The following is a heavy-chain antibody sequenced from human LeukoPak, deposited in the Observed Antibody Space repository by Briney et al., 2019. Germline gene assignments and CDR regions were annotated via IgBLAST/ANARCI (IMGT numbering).Heavy chain of an antibody. CDR1: GFSFSNYA. CDR3: ARLIRFLEELGFDY. CDR2: LGNNDGRT. Sequence: SGGSLRLSCAASGFSFSNYAMNWVRQSPGKGLEWVSSLGNNDGRTFYADSVKDRFTISRDNSKNTLYLQMNSLRAEDTAVYYCARLIRFLEELGFDYWGQGTLVTVSS. J-gene: IGHJ4*02. D-gene: IGHD3-3*01. V-gene: IGHV3-23*01.